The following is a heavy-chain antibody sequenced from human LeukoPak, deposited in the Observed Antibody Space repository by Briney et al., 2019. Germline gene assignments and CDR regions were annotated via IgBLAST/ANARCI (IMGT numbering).Heavy chain of an antibody. J-gene: IGHJ4*02. V-gene: IGHV4-30-2*01. CDR1: GASISSGDCY. Sequence: SETLSLTCTVSGASISSGDCYWSWIRQPPGKGLEWIGYIHRTGSPYYTPSLNSRVTMLVDRSKNQFSLMLSSVTAADTAVYYCSRNKGDSTSDYWGQGTLVTVSS. CDR2: IHRTGSP. D-gene: IGHD6-6*01. CDR3: SRNKGDSTSDY.